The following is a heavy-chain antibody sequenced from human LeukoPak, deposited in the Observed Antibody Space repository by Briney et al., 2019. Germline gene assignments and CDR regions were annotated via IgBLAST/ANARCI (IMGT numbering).Heavy chain of an antibody. V-gene: IGHV3-23*01. J-gene: IGHJ4*02. CDR1: GFTFSSYA. D-gene: IGHD3-10*01. CDR3: AKDLDYDGSGSDPVFDY. Sequence: PGGSLRLSCAASGFTFSSYAMSWVRQAPGKGLEWVSAISGSGGSTYYADSVKGRFTISRDNSKNTLYLQMNSLRAEDTAVYYCAKDLDYDGSGSDPVFDYWGQGTLVTASS. CDR2: ISGSGGST.